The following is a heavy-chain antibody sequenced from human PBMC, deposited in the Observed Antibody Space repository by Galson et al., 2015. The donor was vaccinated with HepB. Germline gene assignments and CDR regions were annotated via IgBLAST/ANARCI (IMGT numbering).Heavy chain of an antibody. CDR1: GYTFTSYG. D-gene: IGHD6-19*01. CDR2: ISTYNGNT. Sequence: SVKVSCKASGYTFTSYGISWVRQAPGQGLEWMGGISTYNGNTNFAQKLQDRVTMTTDTSTSTAYMELRSLRSDDTAVYYCARAGRSGWYELGDSYYYYGMDVWGQGTTVTVSS. V-gene: IGHV1-18*01. CDR3: ARAGRSGWYELGDSYYYYGMDV. J-gene: IGHJ6*02.